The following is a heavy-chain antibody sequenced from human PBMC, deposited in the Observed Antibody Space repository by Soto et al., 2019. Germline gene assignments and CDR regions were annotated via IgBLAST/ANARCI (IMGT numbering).Heavy chain of an antibody. CDR2: INPNSGAT. Sequence: ASVKVSCKASGYTFTGYYMHWVRQVPGQGLEWMGWINPNSGATDYAQKFQDWVTMTRDTSINTAYMELSRPRSDDTAVYFCARGSDILTSPVGYWGQGTRVTVSS. CDR1: GYTFTGYY. V-gene: IGHV1-2*04. D-gene: IGHD3-9*01. J-gene: IGHJ4*02. CDR3: ARGSDILTSPVGY.